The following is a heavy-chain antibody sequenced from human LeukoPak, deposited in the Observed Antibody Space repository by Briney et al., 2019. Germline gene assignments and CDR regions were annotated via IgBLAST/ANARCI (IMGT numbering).Heavy chain of an antibody. J-gene: IGHJ4*02. D-gene: IGHD3-3*01. V-gene: IGHV3-30*14. CDR3: ARVPYYDFWSGYSVYFDY. CDR2: ISYNVSHN. CDR1: GFTFSTFA. Sequence: GGSLRLSCIGSGFTFSTFAMHWVRQAPGKGLEWVAFISYNVSHNDYPDSVKGRFTISRDNSKNTLYLQMGSLRAEDMAVYYCARVPYYDFWSGYSVYFDYWGQGTLVTVSS.